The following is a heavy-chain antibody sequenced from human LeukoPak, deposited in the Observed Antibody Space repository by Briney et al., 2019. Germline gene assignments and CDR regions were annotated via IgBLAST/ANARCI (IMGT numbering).Heavy chain of an antibody. Sequence: ASVKVSCKASGYTFTDYFIHWVRQAPGQGLEWVGWINPNGGGTKYAQKFQGTFIMTRDTSISTAYMELSSLRSDDTAVFYCARDPSQGYGNWGQGTLVTVSS. CDR3: ARDPSQGYGN. D-gene: IGHD4-17*01. J-gene: IGHJ4*02. CDR1: GYTFTDYF. CDR2: INPNGGGT. V-gene: IGHV1-2*02.